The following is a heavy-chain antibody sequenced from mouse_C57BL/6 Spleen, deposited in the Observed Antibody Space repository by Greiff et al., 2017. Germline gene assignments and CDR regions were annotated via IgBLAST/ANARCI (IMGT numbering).Heavy chain of an antibody. CDR2: IYPGNSDT. V-gene: IGHV1-5*01. CDR3: TSEEDYYGSSPVFAY. D-gene: IGHD1-1*01. J-gene: IGHJ3*01. CDR1: GYTFTSYW. Sequence: VQLQQSGTVLARPGASVKMSCKTSGYTFTSYWMHWVKQRPGQGLEWIGAIYPGNSDTSYNQKFKGKAKLTAVTSASTAYMELSSLTNEDSAVYYCTSEEDYYGSSPVFAYWGQGTLVTVSA.